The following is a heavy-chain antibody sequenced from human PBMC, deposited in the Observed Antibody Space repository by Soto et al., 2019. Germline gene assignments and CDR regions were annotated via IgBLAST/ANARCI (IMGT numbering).Heavy chain of an antibody. Sequence: ASVKVSCKASGYTFTTHVMHWVLQAPGERLEWMGWVNGGNGNTKYSQKFQGRVTMTRDTSTSTAYMELRSLRSEDTAVYYCARGYSWSPLDYWDQGTLITVCS. CDR2: VNGGNGNT. J-gene: IGHJ4*02. CDR1: GYTFTTHV. D-gene: IGHD6-13*01. V-gene: IGHV1-3*01. CDR3: ARGYSWSPLDY.